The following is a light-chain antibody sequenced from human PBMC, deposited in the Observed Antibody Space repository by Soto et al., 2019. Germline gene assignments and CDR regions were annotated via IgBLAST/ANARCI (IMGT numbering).Light chain of an antibody. J-gene: IGKJ2*01. CDR1: QSVSSNY. V-gene: IGKV3-11*01. CDR2: NAS. CDR3: QQRSNWPPYT. Sequence: EIVLTQSPGTLSLSPGERATLSCRASQSVSSNYLAWYQQRPGQAPRLLIYNASKRAAGIPARFSGSGSGTDFTLTISRLDPEDFAVYYCQQRSNWPPYTFGQGTKVDIK.